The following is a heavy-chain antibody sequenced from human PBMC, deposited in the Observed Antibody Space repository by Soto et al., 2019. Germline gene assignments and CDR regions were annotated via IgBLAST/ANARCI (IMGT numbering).Heavy chain of an antibody. D-gene: IGHD6-19*01. Sequence: GASVKVSCKASGYTFTSYDIYWVRQATGQGLEWMGWLNPNTGNSGYAQKFQGRVTITADESTSTAYMELSSLRSEDTAVYYCARVSEQWPLYYFDYWGQGTLVTVSS. J-gene: IGHJ4*02. V-gene: IGHV1-8*01. CDR2: LNPNTGNS. CDR3: ARVSEQWPLYYFDY. CDR1: GYTFTSYD.